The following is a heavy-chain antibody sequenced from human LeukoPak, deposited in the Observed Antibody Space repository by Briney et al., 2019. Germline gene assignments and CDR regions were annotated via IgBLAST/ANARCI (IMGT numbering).Heavy chain of an antibody. CDR1: GFSFSSYS. CDR2: IVSNSDYM. J-gene: IGHJ6*02. D-gene: IGHD4/OR15-4a*01. Sequence: PGGSLRLSCAASGFSFSSYSMNWVRQAPGKGLEWVSSIVSNSDYMYYADSVKGRFTVSRDNAKNSLYLKMNSPRAEDTAVYYCAREASLYGESYSDYYGMDVWGQGTTVTVSS. CDR3: AREASLYGESYSDYYGMDV. V-gene: IGHV3-21*01.